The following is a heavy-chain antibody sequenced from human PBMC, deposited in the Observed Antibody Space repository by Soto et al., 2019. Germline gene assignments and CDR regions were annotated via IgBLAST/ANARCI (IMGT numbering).Heavy chain of an antibody. V-gene: IGHV4-59*01. Sequence: PSETLSLTCTVSGGSISSYYWSWIRQPPGKGLEWIGYIYYSGSTNYNPSLKSRVTISVDTSKNQFSLKLSSVTAADTAVYYCARVVGATTIVWFDPWGQRTLVTVSS. J-gene: IGHJ5*02. CDR2: IYYSGST. CDR3: ARVVGATTIVWFDP. D-gene: IGHD1-26*01. CDR1: GGSISSYY.